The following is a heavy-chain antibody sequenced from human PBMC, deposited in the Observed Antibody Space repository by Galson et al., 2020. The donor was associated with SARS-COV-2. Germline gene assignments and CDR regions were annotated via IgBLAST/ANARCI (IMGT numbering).Heavy chain of an antibody. CDR1: GFTFSDHY. CDR2: ISNKANSYTI. Sequence: GGSLRLSCVASGFTFSDHYMDWVRQAPGKGLEWVGRISNKANSYTIQYAASVKGRFTISRDDSKDSLYLQMNSLKTEDTAVYYCARPRVNIVTSCFDYWGQGTLVTVSS. J-gene: IGHJ4*02. CDR3: ARPRVNIVTSCFDY. D-gene: IGHD3-10*01. V-gene: IGHV3-72*01.